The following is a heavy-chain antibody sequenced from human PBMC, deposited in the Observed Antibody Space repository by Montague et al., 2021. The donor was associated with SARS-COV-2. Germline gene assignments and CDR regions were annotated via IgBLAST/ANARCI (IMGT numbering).Heavy chain of an antibody. D-gene: IGHD3-10*01. CDR3: ARTSRGSRYFYGVDV. J-gene: IGHJ6*02. CDR2: IFRSGAT. Sequence: SETLSLTCTVPGGFISSSYWSWIRQPPGKGLEWIGYIFRSGATNYNPPLKSRVIISLDTSKSQFSLRLSSVTAADTAIYYCARTSRGSRYFYGVDVWGQGTTVTVSS. CDR1: GGFISSSY. V-gene: IGHV4-59*01.